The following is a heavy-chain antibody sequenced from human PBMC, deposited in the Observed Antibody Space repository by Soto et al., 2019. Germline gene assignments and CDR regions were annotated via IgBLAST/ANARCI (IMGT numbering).Heavy chain of an antibody. CDR2: ISGSGIST. D-gene: IGHD6-25*01. CDR1: GFTFRSYA. CDR3: AKEPGGADWYFDL. Sequence: DVQLLESGGGLVQPGGSLRLSCAASGFTFRSYAMSWVRQAPGKGLEWVSGISGSGISTHYADSVKGRFTVSRDNSKNTLYLQMNSLRAEDTAIYNCAKEPGGADWYFDLWGRGTLVTVSS. V-gene: IGHV3-23*01. J-gene: IGHJ2*01.